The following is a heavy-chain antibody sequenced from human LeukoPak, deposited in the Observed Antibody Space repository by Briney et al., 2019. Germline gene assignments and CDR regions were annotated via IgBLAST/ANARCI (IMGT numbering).Heavy chain of an antibody. CDR3: ARDYGDYEGYFDY. D-gene: IGHD4-17*01. Sequence: GGSLRLSCAASGFTFSSYAMSWVRQAPGKGLEWVANIKQDGSEKYYVDSVKGRFTISRDNAKNSLYLQMNSLRAEDTAVYYCARDYGDYEGYFDYWGQGTLVTVSS. J-gene: IGHJ4*02. CDR2: IKQDGSEK. CDR1: GFTFSSYA. V-gene: IGHV3-7*01.